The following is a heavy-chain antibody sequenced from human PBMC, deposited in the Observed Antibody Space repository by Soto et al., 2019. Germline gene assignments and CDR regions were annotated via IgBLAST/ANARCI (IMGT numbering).Heavy chain of an antibody. D-gene: IGHD6-19*01. V-gene: IGHV3-30*03. CDR3: VSTSDWYRNEVGY. CDR2: ISYDGSNK. J-gene: IGHJ4*02. CDR1: GFTFSNYG. Sequence: QVPLVESGGGVVQPGRSLRLSCAASGFTFSNYGMHWVRQAPGKGLEWVAVISYDGSNKYYADSVKGRFSISRDNSKNTLYLQMGSLRAEDKAVYYCVSTSDWYRNEVGYWGQGTLVTVS.